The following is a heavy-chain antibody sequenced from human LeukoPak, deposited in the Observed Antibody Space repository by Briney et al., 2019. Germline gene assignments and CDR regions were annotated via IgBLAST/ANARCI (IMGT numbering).Heavy chain of an antibody. J-gene: IGHJ4*02. CDR2: ISAYNGNT. D-gene: IGHD2-2*01. CDR3: ARDSVVVPAAIQDY. CDR1: GYTFTSYG. Sequence: ASVKVSCKASGYTFTSYGISWVRQVPGQGLEGMGWISAYNGNTNDAQKLQGRVTMTTDTSTSTAYMELRSLRSDDTAVYYRARDSVVVPAAIQDYWPQGPLVTVSS. V-gene: IGHV1-18*01.